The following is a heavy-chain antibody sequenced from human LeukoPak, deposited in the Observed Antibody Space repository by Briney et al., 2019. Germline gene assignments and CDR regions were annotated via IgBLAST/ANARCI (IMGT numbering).Heavy chain of an antibody. D-gene: IGHD3-10*01. V-gene: IGHV3-48*02. CDR1: GFSFSSYT. J-gene: IGHJ6*02. CDR2: ISSSSSTI. CDR3: ARDMAGIRGPYYGMDV. Sequence: TGGSLRLSCAASGFSFSSYTMNWVRQAPGKGLEWVSYISSSSSTIYYADSVKGRFTISRDNAKNSLYLQMNSLRDEDTAVYYRARDMAGIRGPYYGMDVWGQGTTVTVSS.